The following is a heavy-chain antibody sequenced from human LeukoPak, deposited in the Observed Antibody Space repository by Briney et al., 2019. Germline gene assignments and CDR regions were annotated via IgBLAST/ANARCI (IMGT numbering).Heavy chain of an antibody. J-gene: IGHJ6*03. CDR1: GFTFDDYA. CDR2: ISWDGGSA. D-gene: IGHD3-10*01. CDR3: AKGGSLDYYYMDV. Sequence: GGSLRLSCAASGFTFDDYAMHWVRQASGKGLEWVSLISWDGGSAYYADSVKGRFTISRDNSKNSLYLQMNSLKPEDTALYFCAKGGSLDYYYMDVWGKGTTITVSS. V-gene: IGHV3-43D*03.